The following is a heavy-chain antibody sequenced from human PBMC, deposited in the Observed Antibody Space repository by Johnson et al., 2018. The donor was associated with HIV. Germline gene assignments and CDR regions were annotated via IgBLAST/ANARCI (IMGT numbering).Heavy chain of an antibody. CDR1: GFTFSNYG. CDR3: AKVAVATAAGGVALDV. D-gene: IGHD6-13*01. V-gene: IGHV3-33*06. Sequence: QMLLVESGGGVVQPGRSLRLSCAASGFTFSNYGMHWVRQAPGKGLVWVAAVWFDGRNTYYSDSVKGRFTSSRDDSKNTLYLEMNSLRVEDTAVYHCAKVAVATAAGGVALDVWGPGTMVTVSS. CDR2: VWFDGRNT. J-gene: IGHJ3*01.